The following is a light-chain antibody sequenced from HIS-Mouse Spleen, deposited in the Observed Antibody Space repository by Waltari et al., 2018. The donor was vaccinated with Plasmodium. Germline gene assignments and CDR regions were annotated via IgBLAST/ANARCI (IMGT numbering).Light chain of an antibody. CDR3: YSTDSSGNHRV. CDR2: EDS. Sequence: SYELTQPPSVSVSPGQTARITCSGDALPKQYAYWYQQKSGQAPVLVTYEDSKRPSGIHERFSGSSSGTMATLTISGAQVEYEADYYCYSTDSSGNHRVFGGGTKLTVL. J-gene: IGLJ3*02. V-gene: IGLV3-10*01. CDR1: ALPKQY.